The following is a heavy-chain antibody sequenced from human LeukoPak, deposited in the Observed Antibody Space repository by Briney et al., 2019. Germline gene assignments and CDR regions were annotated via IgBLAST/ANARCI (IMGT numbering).Heavy chain of an antibody. V-gene: IGHV4-34*01. CDR1: GGSFSGYY. D-gene: IGHD2-15*01. CDR2: INHSGST. CDR3: ARPERIGATMDV. Sequence: SETLSLTCAVYGGSFSGYYWSWIRQPPGKGLEWIGEINHSGSTNYNPSLKSRVTISVDTSKNQFSLKLSSVTAADTAVYYCARPERIGATMDVWGQGTTVTVSS. J-gene: IGHJ6*02.